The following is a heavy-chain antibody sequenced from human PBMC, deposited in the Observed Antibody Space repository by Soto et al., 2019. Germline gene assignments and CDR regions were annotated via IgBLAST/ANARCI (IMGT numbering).Heavy chain of an antibody. CDR1: GYTFTSYG. Sequence: QVQLVQSGAEVKKPGASVKVSCKASGYTFTSYGISWVRQAPGQGLEWMGWISAYNGNTNYAQKFQGRVTMITDTSTSTAYMELRSLRSDATAVYYCAREGLVWFGGESKYYGMDVWGQGTTVTVSS. CDR3: AREGLVWFGGESKYYGMDV. V-gene: IGHV1-18*01. J-gene: IGHJ6*02. D-gene: IGHD3-10*01. CDR2: ISAYNGNT.